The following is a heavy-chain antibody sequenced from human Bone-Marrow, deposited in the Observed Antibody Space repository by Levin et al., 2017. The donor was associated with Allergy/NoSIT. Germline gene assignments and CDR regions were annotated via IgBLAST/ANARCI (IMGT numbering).Heavy chain of an antibody. Sequence: PGGSLRLSCATSGFTFSSYAMSWVRQAPGKGLEWVSGITESGGSTYYADSVKGRFTISRDNSDNTLYLHMNSLRGEDTAVYYCAKDYRLTYSDMFDYWGQGTLVAVSS. D-gene: IGHD3-9*01. J-gene: IGHJ4*02. CDR1: GFTFSSYA. V-gene: IGHV3-23*01. CDR2: ITESGGST. CDR3: AKDYRLTYSDMFDY.